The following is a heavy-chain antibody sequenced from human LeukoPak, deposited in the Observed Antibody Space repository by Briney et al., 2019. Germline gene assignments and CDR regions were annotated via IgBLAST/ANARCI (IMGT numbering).Heavy chain of an antibody. CDR3: ARAGSSGSLIDY. J-gene: IGHJ4*02. CDR2: VYYSGNT. D-gene: IGHD3-22*01. CDR1: GDSISSHY. V-gene: IGHV4-59*11. Sequence: SETLSLTCTVSGDSISSHYWSWIRQPPGKGLEWIGYVYYSGNTNYNPSLKSRVTISLDTSKNQFSLKLSSVTAADTAVYYCARAGSSGSLIDYWGQGTLVTVSS.